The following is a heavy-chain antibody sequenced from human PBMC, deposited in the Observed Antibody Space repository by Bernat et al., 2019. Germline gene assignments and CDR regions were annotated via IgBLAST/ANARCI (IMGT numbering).Heavy chain of an antibody. CDR1: GFSFSGIW. CDR2: IKQDGSVQ. D-gene: IGHD2-8*02. Sequence: EVQLVESGGALVQPGGSLRLSCVGSGFSFSGIWMTWVRQAPGKGLEWVANIKQDGSVQHYVDSVKGRFIISRDNTKNSLFLQMNSPRVDETAVYYCARGYGPENWGQGTLVTVSS. V-gene: IGHV3-7*03. CDR3: ARGYGPEN. J-gene: IGHJ1*01.